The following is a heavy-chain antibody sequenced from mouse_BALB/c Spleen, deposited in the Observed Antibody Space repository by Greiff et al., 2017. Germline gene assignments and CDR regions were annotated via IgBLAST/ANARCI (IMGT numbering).Heavy chain of an antibody. CDR2: IWAGGST. D-gene: IGHD2-14*01. CDR1: GFSLTSYG. CDR3: ARESYRYDSY. J-gene: IGHJ3*01. Sequence: VQGVESGPGLVAPSQSLSITCTVSGFSLTSYGVHWVRQPPGKGLEWLGVIWAGGSTNYNSALMSRLSISKDNSKGQVFLKMNSLQTDDTAMYYCARESYRYDSYWGQGTLVTVSA. V-gene: IGHV2-9*02.